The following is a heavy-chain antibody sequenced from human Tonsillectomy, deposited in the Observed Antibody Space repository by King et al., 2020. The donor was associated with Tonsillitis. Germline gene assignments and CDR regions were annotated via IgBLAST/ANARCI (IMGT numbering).Heavy chain of an antibody. J-gene: IGHJ4*02. CDR1: GGTFSSYA. CDR2: IIPLFTTA. D-gene: IGHD6-19*01. Sequence: VQLVQSGAEVKKPGSSVKVSCTASGGTFSSYAFSWVRQAPGQGLEWMGGIIPLFTTADYAQKFQGRVTITADESTSTAYMELSSLRSDDTAVYYCARDPHIAETGPVDYWGQGTLVTVSS. CDR3: ARDPHIAETGPVDY. V-gene: IGHV1-69*01.